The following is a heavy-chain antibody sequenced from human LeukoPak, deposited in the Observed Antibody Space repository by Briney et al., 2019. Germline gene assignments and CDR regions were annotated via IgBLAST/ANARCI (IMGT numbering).Heavy chain of an antibody. CDR1: GGSISSGGYS. D-gene: IGHD1-7*01. CDR2: IYHSGST. V-gene: IGHV4-30-2*01. Sequence: PSETLSLTCAVSGGSISSGGYSWSWIRQPPGKGLEWIGYIYHSGSTYYNPSLKSRVTISVDRSKNQFPLKLSSVTAADTAVYYCARGANYVPSDFDYWGQGTLVTVSS. J-gene: IGHJ4*02. CDR3: ARGANYVPSDFDY.